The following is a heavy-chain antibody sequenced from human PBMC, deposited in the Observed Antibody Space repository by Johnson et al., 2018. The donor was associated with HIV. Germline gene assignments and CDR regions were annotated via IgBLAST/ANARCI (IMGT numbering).Heavy chain of an antibody. CDR1: GFTFSSNA. D-gene: IGHD3-22*01. CDR3: ARSRYDSSGYGI. J-gene: IGHJ3*02. Sequence: QVQLVESGGGVVQPGRSLRLSCAASGFTFSSNAMHWVRQSPGKGLEWVAVISFDGTNTYYGDSVKGRLTISRDNSKNTLYLQMNSLRAEDTAVYYCARSRYDSSGYGIWGQGTMVTVSS. CDR2: ISFDGTNT. V-gene: IGHV3-30*14.